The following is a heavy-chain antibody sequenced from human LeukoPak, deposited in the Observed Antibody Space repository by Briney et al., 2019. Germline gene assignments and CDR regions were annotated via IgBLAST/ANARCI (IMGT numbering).Heavy chain of an antibody. CDR1: GFTFSSYE. J-gene: IGHJ4*02. V-gene: IGHV3-48*03. CDR3: ARGRYSSSWYADY. D-gene: IGHD6-13*01. CDR2: ISSSGSTI. Sequence: PGGSLRLSCAASGFTFSSYEMNWVRQAPGKGLELVSYISSSGSTIYYADSVKGRFTISRDNAKNSLYLQMKSLRAEDTAVYYCARGRYSSSWYADYWGQGTLVTVSS.